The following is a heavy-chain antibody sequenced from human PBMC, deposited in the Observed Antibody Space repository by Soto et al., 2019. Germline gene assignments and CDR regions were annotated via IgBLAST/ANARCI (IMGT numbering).Heavy chain of an antibody. D-gene: IGHD6-19*01. CDR2: ISAYSGHT. V-gene: IGHV1-18*01. J-gene: IGHJ4*02. CDR3: ARRPHLADNVELDY. Sequence: QVQLVQSGAEVKKPGASVTVSCQASGYTFTNYGINWVRQAPGQGLEWMGWISAYSGHTHYAQKLPDRFTMTTDTSASAAYMELRSLRSDDTAVYYCARRPHLADNVELDYWCQGTLVTVSS. CDR1: GYTFTNYG.